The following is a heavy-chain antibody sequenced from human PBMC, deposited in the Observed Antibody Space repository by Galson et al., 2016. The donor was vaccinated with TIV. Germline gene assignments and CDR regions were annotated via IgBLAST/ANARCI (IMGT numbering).Heavy chain of an antibody. V-gene: IGHV1-69*01. Sequence: QSGAEVKKPGESLKISCKGSGYTFSMYWVAWVRQAPGQGLEWMGGIIPIFRTSRYAQKFQGRVTITADEYMSTVDMELSSLRSEDTAVYYCVRGMGATTYYQYGMDVWGQGTTVTVSS. D-gene: IGHD1-26*01. CDR1: GYTFSMYW. J-gene: IGHJ6*02. CDR2: IIPIFRTS. CDR3: VRGMGATTYYQYGMDV.